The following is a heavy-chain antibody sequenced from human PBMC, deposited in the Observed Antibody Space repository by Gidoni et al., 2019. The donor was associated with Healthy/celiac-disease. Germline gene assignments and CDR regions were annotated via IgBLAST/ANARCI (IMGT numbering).Heavy chain of an antibody. D-gene: IGHD3-3*01. V-gene: IGHV3-23*01. Sequence: FTISRDNSKNTLYLQMNSLRAEDTAVYYCAKVGNDDFWSGYLFFDIWGQGTMVTVSS. J-gene: IGHJ3*02. CDR3: AKVGNDDFWSGYLFFDI.